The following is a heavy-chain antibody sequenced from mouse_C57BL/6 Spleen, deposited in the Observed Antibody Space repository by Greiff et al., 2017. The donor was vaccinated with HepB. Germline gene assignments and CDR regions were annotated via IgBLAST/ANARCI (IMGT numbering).Heavy chain of an antibody. J-gene: IGHJ2*01. CDR1: GYTFTSYW. CDR2: IYPGSGST. CDR3: ARSSYYDYDGGFDY. Sequence: QVQLQQPGAELVKPGASVKMSCKASGYTFTSYWITWVKQRPGQGLEWIGDIYPGSGSTNYNEKFKSKATLTVDTSSSTAYMQLSSLTSEDSAVYYCARSSYYDYDGGFDYWGQGTTLTVSS. D-gene: IGHD2-4*01. V-gene: IGHV1-55*01.